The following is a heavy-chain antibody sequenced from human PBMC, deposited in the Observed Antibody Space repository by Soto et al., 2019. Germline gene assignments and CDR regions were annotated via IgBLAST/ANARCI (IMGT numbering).Heavy chain of an antibody. CDR1: GYGFTTYG. D-gene: IGHD1-1*01. Sequence: QVHLLQSGAEVKKPGASVKVSCKGSGYGFTTYGVTWVRQAPGQGREWMAWLSAHNGNTNYAQKLQDRVTVTRDTSTSTAYMELRSLRSDDTAVYYCARGRYGDYWGQGALFTVSS. CDR2: LSAHNGNT. J-gene: IGHJ4*02. CDR3: ARGRYGDY. V-gene: IGHV1-18*01.